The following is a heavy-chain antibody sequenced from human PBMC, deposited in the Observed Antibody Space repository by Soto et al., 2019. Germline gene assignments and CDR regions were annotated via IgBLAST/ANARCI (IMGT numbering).Heavy chain of an antibody. CDR3: ASPRQGNYDFLSGYYALDY. D-gene: IGHD3-3*01. CDR2: FYYTGGT. Sequence: SETLSLTCTVSGASISSSRSYWGWVRQPPGKGLEWIVSFYYTGGTYSTYYNPSLKSRVTISVDTTKSQFSLNLRSVTAADTAVYYCASPRQGNYDFLSGYYALDYWGQGTLVTVSS. CDR1: GASISSSRSY. J-gene: IGHJ4*02. V-gene: IGHV4-39*01.